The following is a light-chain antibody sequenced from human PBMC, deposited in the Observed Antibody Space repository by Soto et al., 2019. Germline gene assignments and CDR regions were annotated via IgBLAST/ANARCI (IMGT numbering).Light chain of an antibody. CDR1: SSNIGGNS. Sequence: QSVLTQPPSVSAAPGQKVTISCSGSSSNIGGNSVSWYQQLPGTAPKLLIYDDNKRPSGIPDRFSGSKSGTSASLAISGLQSDDDADYYCAAWDDSLNGRVFGTGTKVTVL. J-gene: IGLJ1*01. CDR2: DDN. CDR3: AAWDDSLNGRV. V-gene: IGLV1-51*01.